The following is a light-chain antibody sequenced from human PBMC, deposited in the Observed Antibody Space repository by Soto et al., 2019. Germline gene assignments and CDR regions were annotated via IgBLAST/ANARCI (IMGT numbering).Light chain of an antibody. CDR2: DVS. V-gene: IGLV2-14*03. Sequence: QSALTQPASVSGSPGQSITISCTGTSSDVSGYNYVSWYQSHPGEAPKLIIYDVSNRPSGVSDRFSGSKSGNTASLTISGLQAEDEADYYCSSYTSSISYVFGTGTKVTVL. CDR1: SSDVSGYNY. CDR3: SSYTSSISYV. J-gene: IGLJ1*01.